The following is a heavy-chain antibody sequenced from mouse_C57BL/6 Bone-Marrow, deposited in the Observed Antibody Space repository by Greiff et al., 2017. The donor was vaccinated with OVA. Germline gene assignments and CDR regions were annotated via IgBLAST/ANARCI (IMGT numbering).Heavy chain of an antibody. CDR1: GYTFTSYR. CDR3: ARCNYGSSPRWYFDV. J-gene: IGHJ1*03. CDR2: IHPNSGST. D-gene: IGHD1-1*01. V-gene: IGHV1-64*01. Sequence: QVQLQQPGAELVKPGASVKLSCKASGYTFTSYRMHWVKQRPGQGLEWIGMIHPNSGSTNYNEKFKSKATLTVDKSSSTAYMQLSSLTSEDSAVYYCARCNYGSSPRWYFDVWGTGTTVTVSS.